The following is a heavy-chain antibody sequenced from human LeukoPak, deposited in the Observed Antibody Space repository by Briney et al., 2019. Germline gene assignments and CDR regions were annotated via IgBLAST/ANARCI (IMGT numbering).Heavy chain of an antibody. D-gene: IGHD3-3*01. V-gene: IGHV1-2*02. Sequence: ASVKVSCKASGNTFTGYYMHWVRQAPGQGLEWMGWINPNSGGTNYAQKFQGRVTMTRDTSISTAYMELSRLRSDDTAVYYCARAYTIFGVVIISGGFDYWGQGTLVTVSS. CDR1: GNTFTGYY. J-gene: IGHJ4*02. CDR3: ARAYTIFGVVIISGGFDY. CDR2: INPNSGGT.